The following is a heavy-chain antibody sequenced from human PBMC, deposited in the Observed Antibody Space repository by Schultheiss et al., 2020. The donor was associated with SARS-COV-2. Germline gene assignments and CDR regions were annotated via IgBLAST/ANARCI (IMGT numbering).Heavy chain of an antibody. CDR2: INHSGST. V-gene: IGHV4-34*01. CDR1: GGSFSGDY. Sequence: GSLRLSCAVYGGSFSGDYWSWIRQPPGKGLEWIGEINHSGSTKYNSSLKSRVTISVDTSKNQFSLKLNSVTAADTAVYYCASCGASCHYYGMDVWGQGTTVTVSS. D-gene: IGHD2-2*01. J-gene: IGHJ6*02. CDR3: ASCGASCHYYGMDV.